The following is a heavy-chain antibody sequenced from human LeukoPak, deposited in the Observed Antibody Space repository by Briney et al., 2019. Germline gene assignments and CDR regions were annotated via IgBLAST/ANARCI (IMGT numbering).Heavy chain of an antibody. D-gene: IGHD3-10*01. CDR2: ITSGGST. J-gene: IGHJ4*02. CDR3: AKLVIYGSEQSDY. Sequence: GGSLRLSCAASGFTFSSYGMSWVRQAPGKGLEWVSGITSGGSTSYADSVKGRFTISRDNSKNTLFLRMNSLRAEDTALYYCAKLVIYGSEQSDYWGQGTLVTVSS. V-gene: IGHV3-23*01. CDR1: GFTFSSYG.